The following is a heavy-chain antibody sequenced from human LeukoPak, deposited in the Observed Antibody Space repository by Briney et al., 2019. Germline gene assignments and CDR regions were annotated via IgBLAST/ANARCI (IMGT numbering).Heavy chain of an antibody. J-gene: IGHJ5*02. D-gene: IGHD6-19*01. V-gene: IGHV4-30-4*01. CDR1: NDSISSGDYY. CDR2: IFHRGGT. CDR3: GGSGGEQWLGNWFDP. Sequence: SETLSLTCTVSNDSISSGDYYWNWIRQPPGKGLEWIGYIFHRGGTSYNPSLKSRILFSVDTSQNQFSLHLNSVTPEDTAVYYCGGSGGEQWLGNWFDPWGQGTLVTVSS.